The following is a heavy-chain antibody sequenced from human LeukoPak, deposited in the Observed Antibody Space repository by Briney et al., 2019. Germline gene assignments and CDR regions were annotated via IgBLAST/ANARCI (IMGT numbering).Heavy chain of an antibody. D-gene: IGHD6-13*01. Sequence: SETLSLTCTVSGVSISSYYWSWIRQPPGKGLEWIGYMYYSGSTNYNPSLKSRVTISVDRSKNQFSLKLSSVTAADTAVYYCARGVSAASFVFDIWGQGTMVSVSS. J-gene: IGHJ3*02. CDR3: ARGVSAASFVFDI. CDR1: GVSISSYY. CDR2: MYYSGST. V-gene: IGHV4-59*01.